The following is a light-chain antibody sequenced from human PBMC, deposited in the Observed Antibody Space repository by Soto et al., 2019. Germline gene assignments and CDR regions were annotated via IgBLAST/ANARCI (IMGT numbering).Light chain of an antibody. CDR2: GAS. V-gene: IGKV3-15*01. CDR3: QQYNNWPPT. J-gene: IGKJ1*01. Sequence: EIVMTQSPATLSVSPGERATLSCRASQSVNSALAWYQQKPGQVPRLLIYGASTRASGIAARFSGSGSGTEYTLTISSLQSEDFAVYYCQQYNNWPPTFGQGTKVDIK. CDR1: QSVNSA.